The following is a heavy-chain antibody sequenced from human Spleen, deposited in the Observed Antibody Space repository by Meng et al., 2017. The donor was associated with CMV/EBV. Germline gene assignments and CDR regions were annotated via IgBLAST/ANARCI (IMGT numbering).Heavy chain of an antibody. Sequence: GESLKISCAASGFTFNTYTMTWVRQSPGKGLEWVSSISGNGNYIYYADSLKGRFTMSRDNAKNSLYLQMNSLRAEDTAVYYCARGVGASAFDIWGQGRMVTVSS. D-gene: IGHD1-26*01. CDR3: ARGVGASAFDI. CDR2: ISGNGNYI. CDR1: GFTFNTYT. V-gene: IGHV3-21*01. J-gene: IGHJ3*02.